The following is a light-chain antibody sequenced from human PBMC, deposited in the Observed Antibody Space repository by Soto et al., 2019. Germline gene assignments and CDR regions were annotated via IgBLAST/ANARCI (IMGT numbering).Light chain of an antibody. J-gene: IGKJ3*01. CDR3: QEYHSPPFT. Sequence: DIRMTQSPSSLSASVGDTVTITCRASQGISNSLAWYQQKPGQVPDLLIYAASTLQSGVPSHFSGSGSGTDFTLTISSLQPEDVATYYCQEYHSPPFTFGPGTKVNVK. CDR2: AAS. V-gene: IGKV1-27*01. CDR1: QGISNS.